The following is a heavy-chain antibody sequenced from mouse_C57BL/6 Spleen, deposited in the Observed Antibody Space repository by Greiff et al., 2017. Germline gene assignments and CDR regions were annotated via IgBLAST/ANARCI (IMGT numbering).Heavy chain of an antibody. CDR3: ARDDSYPFDY. V-gene: IGHV14-2*01. CDR2: IDPEDGET. CDR1: GFNINDYY. D-gene: IGHD2-3*01. Sequence: VQLQQSGAELVKPGASVKLSCTASGFNINDYYMHWVKQRPEQGLEWIGRIDPEDGETKYAPKFKGKATITADKSSNTAYLQLSSLTSEDTAVYYCARDDSYPFDYWGQGTTLTVSS. J-gene: IGHJ2*01.